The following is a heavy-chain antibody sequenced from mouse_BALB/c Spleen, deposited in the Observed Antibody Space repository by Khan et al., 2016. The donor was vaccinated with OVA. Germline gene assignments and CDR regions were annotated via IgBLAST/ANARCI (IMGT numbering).Heavy chain of an antibody. CDR2: IWTGGDT. V-gene: IGHV2-9-2*01. CDR3: VRGAYFDY. Sequence: VELVESGPGLVAPSLSLSITCTVSGFSLTSYDISWIRQPPGKGLQWLGVIWTGGDTNYNSAFMSRLSISKDNSKSQVFLKRNSLLTADTAIYDCVRGAYFDYWGQGTTLTVSS. CDR1: GFSLTSYD. J-gene: IGHJ2*01.